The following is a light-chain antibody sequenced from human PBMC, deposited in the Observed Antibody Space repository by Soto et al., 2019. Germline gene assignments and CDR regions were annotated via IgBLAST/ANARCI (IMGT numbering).Light chain of an antibody. CDR2: WAS. V-gene: IGKV4-1*01. Sequence: DIVMTQSPDSLAVSLGERATINCNSSQSILYTSNNRNYLAWYQQKPGQPPKLLLNWASARESGVPDRFSGSGSGTDFTLTINSLQTEDADTYYCQQYYTPPWTLAQGTKVDIK. CDR1: QSILYTSNNRNY. J-gene: IGKJ1*01. CDR3: QQYYTPPWT.